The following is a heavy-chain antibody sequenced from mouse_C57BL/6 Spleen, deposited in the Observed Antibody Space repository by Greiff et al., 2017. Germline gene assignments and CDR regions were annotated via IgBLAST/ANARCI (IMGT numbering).Heavy chain of an antibody. CDR3: AREGDYDAYFDY. D-gene: IGHD2-4*01. Sequence: QVQLQQSGAELVKPGASVKISCKASGYAFSSYWMNWVKQRPGKGLEWIGQIYPGDGDTNYNGKFKGKATLTADKSSSTAYMQLSSLTSEDSAVYFCAREGDYDAYFDYWGQGTTLTVSS. CDR1: GYAFSSYW. V-gene: IGHV1-80*01. J-gene: IGHJ2*01. CDR2: IYPGDGDT.